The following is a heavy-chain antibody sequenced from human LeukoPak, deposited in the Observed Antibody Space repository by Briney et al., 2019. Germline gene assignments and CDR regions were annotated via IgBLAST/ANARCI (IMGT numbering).Heavy chain of an antibody. CDR2: ISPNSGGT. CDR1: GYTFTSYY. J-gene: IGHJ4*02. Sequence: ASVKVSCKASGYTFTSYYMHWVRQAPGQGLEWMGWISPNSGGTNYAQKFQGRVTMTRDTSISTAYMELSRLTSDDTAVYYCAREATVTTIFDYWGQGTLVTVSS. D-gene: IGHD4-11*01. CDR3: AREATVTTIFDY. V-gene: IGHV1-2*02.